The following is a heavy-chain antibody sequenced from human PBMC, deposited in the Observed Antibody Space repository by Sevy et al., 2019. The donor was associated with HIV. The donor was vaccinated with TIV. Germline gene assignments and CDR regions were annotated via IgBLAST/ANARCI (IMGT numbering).Heavy chain of an antibody. Sequence: GGSLRLSCAASGFTFRDYYMSWIRQAPGKGLEWISYISGSQYMIYYADSVKGRFTISRDDAKNSLYLQMNSLRPEDSAVYFCARDLGTGYFDFWGQGTLVTVSS. CDR2: ISGSQYMI. V-gene: IGHV3-11*01. D-gene: IGHD1-26*01. CDR3: ARDLGTGYFDF. J-gene: IGHJ4*02. CDR1: GFTFRDYY.